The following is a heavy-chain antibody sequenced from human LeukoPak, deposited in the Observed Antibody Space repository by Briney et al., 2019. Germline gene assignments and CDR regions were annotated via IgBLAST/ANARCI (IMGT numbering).Heavy chain of an antibody. CDR3: ARSGRGSYVHY. Sequence: GGSLRLSCAASGLTFSSYAMHWVRQAPGKGLEWVAVISYDGSNKYYADSVKGRFTISRDNAKNSLYLQMNSLRAEDTAVYYCARSGRGSYVHYWGQGTLVTVSS. D-gene: IGHD1-26*01. J-gene: IGHJ4*02. V-gene: IGHV3-30*04. CDR1: GLTFSSYA. CDR2: ISYDGSNK.